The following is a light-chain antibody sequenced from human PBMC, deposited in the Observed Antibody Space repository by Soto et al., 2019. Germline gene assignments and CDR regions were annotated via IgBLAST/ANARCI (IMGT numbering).Light chain of an antibody. Sequence: QSALTQPASVSGSPGQSITISCTGTSSDIGGYNFVSWYQRHPGKAPKLMLFEVSNRPSGVSNRFSGSKSGNTASLPISGLQPEDEADYYCYSYTSSSTPVFGTGTKLTVL. CDR2: EVS. J-gene: IGLJ1*01. CDR3: YSYTSSSTPV. CDR1: SSDIGGYNF. V-gene: IGLV2-14*01.